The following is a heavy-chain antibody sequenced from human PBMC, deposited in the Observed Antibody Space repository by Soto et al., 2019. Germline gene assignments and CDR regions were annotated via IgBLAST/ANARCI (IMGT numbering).Heavy chain of an antibody. J-gene: IGHJ4*02. CDR1: GFTFSDHY. CDR2: SRNKTRSFST. CDR3: ARGLPDFDY. V-gene: IGHV3-72*01. Sequence: EVQLVESGGGLVQPGGSLRLSCAASGFTFSDHYMDWVRQAPGKGLEWVARSRNKTRSFSTEYAASVKGRFTISRDDSQSSVYLKMNSLKTEDTAVYYCARGLPDFDYWGQGTLVTVSS. D-gene: IGHD3-16*01.